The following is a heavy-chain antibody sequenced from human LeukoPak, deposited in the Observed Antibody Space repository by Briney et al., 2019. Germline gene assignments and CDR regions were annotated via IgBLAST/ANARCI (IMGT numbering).Heavy chain of an antibody. Sequence: PSETLSLTCTVSGGSFSSGSYYWNWIRQPPGKGLEWIGYIYYSGSTNCNPSLKSRVTISVDTSKNQFSLKLSSVTAADTAVYYCAREDYGGNSGFDYWGQGTLVTVSS. CDR1: GGSFSSGSYY. J-gene: IGHJ4*02. CDR2: IYYSGST. CDR3: AREDYGGNSGFDY. D-gene: IGHD4-23*01. V-gene: IGHV4-61*01.